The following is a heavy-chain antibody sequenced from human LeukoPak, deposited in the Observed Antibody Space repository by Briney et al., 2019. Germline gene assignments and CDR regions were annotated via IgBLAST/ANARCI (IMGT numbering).Heavy chain of an antibody. J-gene: IGHJ6*03. Sequence: PSETLSLTCTVSGYSISSGYYWGWIRQPPGKGLEWIGSIFHSGSTYYNPSLKSRVTISVDTSKNQFSLKLSSVTAADTAVYYCARNRGATDYLDVWGKGTTVTVSS. CDR3: ARNRGATDYLDV. CDR2: IFHSGST. D-gene: IGHD2-21*02. V-gene: IGHV4-38-2*02. CDR1: GYSISSGYY.